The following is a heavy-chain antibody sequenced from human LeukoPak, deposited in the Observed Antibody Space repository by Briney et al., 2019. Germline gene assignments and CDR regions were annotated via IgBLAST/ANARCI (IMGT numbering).Heavy chain of an antibody. CDR1: GGSISNYY. J-gene: IGHJ4*02. CDR2: NYYSGSI. D-gene: IGHD6-6*01. Sequence: SETLSLTCTVSGGSISNYYWSWIRQSPGKGLEWIGYNYYSGSINYNPSLKSRVTISVDTSKNQFSLKLSSVTAADTAVYYCARAIYSSSNYFDYWGQGTLVTVSS. V-gene: IGHV4-59*01. CDR3: ARAIYSSSNYFDY.